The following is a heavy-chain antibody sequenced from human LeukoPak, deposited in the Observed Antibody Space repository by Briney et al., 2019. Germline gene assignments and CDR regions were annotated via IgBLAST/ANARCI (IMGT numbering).Heavy chain of an antibody. CDR2: ISGSGGST. V-gene: IGHV3-23*01. J-gene: IGHJ6*02. CDR1: GFTFSSYA. D-gene: IGHD3-10*01. Sequence: GGSLILSCAASGFTFSSYAMSWVRPAPGKGLEWVSAISGSGGSTYYADSVKGRFTISRDNSKNTLYLQMNSLRAEDTAVYYCAKASFGGPRGSHDYYGMDVWGQGTTVTVSS. CDR3: AKASFGGPRGSHDYYGMDV.